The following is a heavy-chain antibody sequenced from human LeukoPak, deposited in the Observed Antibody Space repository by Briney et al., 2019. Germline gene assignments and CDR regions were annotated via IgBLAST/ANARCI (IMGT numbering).Heavy chain of an antibody. CDR2: ISRNSTYI. V-gene: IGHV3-21*01. J-gene: IGHJ4*02. CDR1: GFTFSSYS. Sequence: GGSLRLSCAASGFTFSSYSMNWVRQAPGKGLEWVASISRNSTYIHYADSVKGRFTISRDNARNSLFLQMNSLRAEDTAIYYCASDEGNYFDYWGQGTLVTVSS. CDR3: ASDEGNYFDY.